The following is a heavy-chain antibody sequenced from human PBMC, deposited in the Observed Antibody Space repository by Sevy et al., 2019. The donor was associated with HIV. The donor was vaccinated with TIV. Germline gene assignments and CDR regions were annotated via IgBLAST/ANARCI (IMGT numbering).Heavy chain of an antibody. CDR3: AGARYDSSGSFDAFDI. D-gene: IGHD3-22*01. J-gene: IGHJ3*02. Sequence: GGCLRLSCVASGFTLRTYAMNWVRQAPGKGLKWVSTIFKSGDVTYYADSVKGRFTIARDNSKNTVYLHMNSLRAEDTALYFCAGARYDSSGSFDAFDIWGQGTMVTVSS. V-gene: IGHV3-23*01. CDR2: IFKSGDVT. CDR1: GFTLRTYA.